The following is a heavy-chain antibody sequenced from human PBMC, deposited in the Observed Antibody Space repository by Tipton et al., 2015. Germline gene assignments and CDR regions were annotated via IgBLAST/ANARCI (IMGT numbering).Heavy chain of an antibody. CDR1: GFTFSKYW. CDR3: ALGYSYGSYYFDY. Sequence: SLRLSCAASGFTFSKYWMSWVRQAPGKGLEWVSAITGPGGSAYYIDSVKGRFTISRDNSKNTLYLQMSSLRAEDTAIYYCALGYSYGSYYFDYWGQGTLVTVSS. CDR2: ITGPGGSA. J-gene: IGHJ4*02. D-gene: IGHD5-18*01. V-gene: IGHV3-23*01.